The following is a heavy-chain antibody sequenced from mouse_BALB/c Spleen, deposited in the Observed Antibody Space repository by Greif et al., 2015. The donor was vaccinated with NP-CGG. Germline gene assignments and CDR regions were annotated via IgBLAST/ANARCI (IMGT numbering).Heavy chain of an antibody. J-gene: IGHJ1*01. CDR3: ARWDWYFDV. CDR1: GFNIKDTY. V-gene: IGHV14-3*02. Sequence: EVQLQHSGAELVKPGASVKLSCTASGFNIKDTYMHWVKQRPEQGLEWIGRIDPANGNTKYDPKFQGKATITADTSSNTAYLHLSSLTSEDTAVYYCARWDWYFDVWGAWTTVTVSS. CDR2: IDPANGNT.